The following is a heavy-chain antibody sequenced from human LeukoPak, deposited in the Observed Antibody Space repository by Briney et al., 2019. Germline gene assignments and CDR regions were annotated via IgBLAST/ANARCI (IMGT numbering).Heavy chain of an antibody. J-gene: IGHJ4*02. Sequence: PSETPSLTCTVSGGSISSDDYYWSWVRQPPGKGLEWIGYIYYSGNTYYNPSLKSRLSISLGTSNYQFSLKVSSVTAADTAVYYCARGFYDILTGYYLFDYWGQGTLVTVSS. D-gene: IGHD3-9*01. V-gene: IGHV4-30-4*02. CDR1: GGSISSDDYY. CDR3: ARGFYDILTGYYLFDY. CDR2: IYYSGNT.